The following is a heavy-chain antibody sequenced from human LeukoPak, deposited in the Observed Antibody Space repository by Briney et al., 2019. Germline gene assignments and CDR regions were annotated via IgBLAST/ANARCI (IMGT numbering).Heavy chain of an antibody. V-gene: IGHV5-10-1*01. J-gene: IGHJ4*02. CDR2: IDPSDSYT. CDR1: GYSFTSYW. CDR3: ARTAVAGTAPDY. D-gene: IGHD6-19*01. Sequence: GESLKISCKGSGYSFTSYWISWVRQMPGKGLEWMGRIDPSDSYTNYSPSFQGHVTISADKSISTAYLQWSTLEASDTAMYYCARTAVAGTAPDYWGQGTLVTVSS.